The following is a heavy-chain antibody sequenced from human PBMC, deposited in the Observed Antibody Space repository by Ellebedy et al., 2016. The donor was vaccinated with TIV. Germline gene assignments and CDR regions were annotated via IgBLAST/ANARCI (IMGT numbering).Heavy chain of an antibody. CDR1: GFTVSSNY. Sequence: GESLKISCAASGFTVSSNYMSWVRQAPGKGLEWVSVIYSGGSTYYADSVKGRFTISRDNSKNTLYLQMNSLRAEDTAVYYCARDIGLYDYWGQGTLVTVSS. CDR3: ARDIGLYDY. V-gene: IGHV3-53*01. D-gene: IGHD1-26*01. J-gene: IGHJ4*02. CDR2: IYSGGST.